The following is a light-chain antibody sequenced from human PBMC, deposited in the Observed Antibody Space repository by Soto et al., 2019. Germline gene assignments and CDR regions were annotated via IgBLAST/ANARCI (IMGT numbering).Light chain of an antibody. CDR2: WGS. V-gene: IGKV2-28*01. Sequence: DIVMTQSPLSLPATPGEPASISCRSSQSLLHSNGYNYLDWYLQKPGQSPQLLIYWGSNRASGVPERFSGSGSGTDFTLKISRVEAEDVGVYYCMQALQTPPYTFGQGTKLEIK. J-gene: IGKJ2*01. CDR3: MQALQTPPYT. CDR1: QSLLHSNGYNY.